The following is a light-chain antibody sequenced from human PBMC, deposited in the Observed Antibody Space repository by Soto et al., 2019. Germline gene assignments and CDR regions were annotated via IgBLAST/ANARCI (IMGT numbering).Light chain of an antibody. J-gene: IGLJ2*01. Sequence: QSVLTQPPSASGTPGQRVNISCSGSSSNIGSNNVNWYQQLPGTAPKLLIYSNNQRPSGVPDRFSGSKSGTSASLAISGLHSEDEADYYCEAWDDSLNGVVFGGGTKLTVL. CDR3: EAWDDSLNGVV. CDR2: SNN. V-gene: IGLV1-44*01. CDR1: SSNIGSNN.